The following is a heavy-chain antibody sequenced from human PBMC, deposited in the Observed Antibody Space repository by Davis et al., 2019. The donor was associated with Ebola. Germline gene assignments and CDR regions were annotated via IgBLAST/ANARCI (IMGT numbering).Heavy chain of an antibody. Sequence: PGGSLRLSCQGSGYSFTSYWIGWVRQMPGKGLEWMGIIYPGDSDTRYSPSFQGQVTISADKSISTAYLQWSSLKASDTAMYYCARWNIAANYYYYGMDVWGQGTTVTVSS. CDR3: ARWNIAANYYYYGMDV. CDR2: IYPGDSDT. V-gene: IGHV5-51*01. D-gene: IGHD6-13*01. CDR1: GYSFTSYW. J-gene: IGHJ6*02.